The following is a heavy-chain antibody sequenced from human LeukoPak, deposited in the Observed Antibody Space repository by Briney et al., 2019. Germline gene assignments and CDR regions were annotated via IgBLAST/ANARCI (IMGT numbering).Heavy chain of an antibody. V-gene: IGHV3-23*01. CDR1: GFTFSSYA. CDR3: AKDGGRSSGWST. J-gene: IGHJ5*02. D-gene: IGHD6-19*01. CDR2: ISGSGDIT. Sequence: PGGSLRLSCAASGFTFSSYAMSWVRPAPGKGLEWVSAISGSGDITYYADSVKGRFTISRDNSKNTLYLQMNSLRAEDTAVYYCAKDGGRSSGWSTWGQGTLVTVSS.